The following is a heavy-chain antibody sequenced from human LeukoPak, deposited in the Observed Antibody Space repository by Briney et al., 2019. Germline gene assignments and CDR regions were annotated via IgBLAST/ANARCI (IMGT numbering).Heavy chain of an antibody. J-gene: IGHJ5*02. CDR3: ARERAGRGSWRMDWFDP. Sequence: PSETLSLTCTVSGGSISSSSYYWGWIRQPPGKGLEWIGSIHYSGSTNYNPSLKSRVAISVDTSKNLFSLKLNSMTAADTAMYYCARERAGRGSWRMDWFDPWGQGTLVIVSS. CDR1: GGSISSSSYY. V-gene: IGHV4-39*07. D-gene: IGHD1-26*01. CDR2: IHYSGST.